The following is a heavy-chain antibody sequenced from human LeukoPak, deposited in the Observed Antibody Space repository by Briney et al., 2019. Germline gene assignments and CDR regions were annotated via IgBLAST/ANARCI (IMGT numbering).Heavy chain of an antibody. Sequence: ASVTVSCKASGYTLTGYYMHWLRQAPGQGLEWMGWINPNSGDTNYAQKFQGRVTMTRDTSINTAYMELSRLASDDTAVYYCAKNPYEYYFDYWGQGTLITVSS. J-gene: IGHJ4*02. V-gene: IGHV1-2*02. CDR3: AKNPYEYYFDY. CDR1: GYTLTGYY. D-gene: IGHD5-12*01. CDR2: INPNSGDT.